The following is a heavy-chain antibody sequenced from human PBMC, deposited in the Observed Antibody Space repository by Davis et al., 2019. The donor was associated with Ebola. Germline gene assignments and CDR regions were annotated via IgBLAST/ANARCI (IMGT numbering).Heavy chain of an antibody. V-gene: IGHV1-2*06. CDR1: GYTLTGYY. D-gene: IGHD6-6*01. J-gene: IGHJ6*04. CDR2: INPNSGGT. CDR3: ARGGPSSYPYYYYGMDV. Sequence: AASVKVSCKASGYTLTGYYMHWVRQAPGQGLEWMGRINPNSGGTNYAQKFQGRVTMTRDTSISTAYMELSRLRSDDTAVYYCARGGPSSYPYYYYGMDVWGKGTTVTVSS.